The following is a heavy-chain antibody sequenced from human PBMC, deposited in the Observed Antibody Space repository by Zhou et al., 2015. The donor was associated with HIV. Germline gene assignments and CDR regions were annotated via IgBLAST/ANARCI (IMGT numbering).Heavy chain of an antibody. CDR3: ARSFVVTVSDPAISHYYGMDV. CDR1: GFTVSSNY. J-gene: IGHJ6*02. CDR2: IYSDGST. D-gene: IGHD2-8*01. V-gene: IGHV3-53*02. Sequence: EVQLVETGGGLIQPGGSLRLSCAASGFTVSSNYMSWVRQAPGKGLEWVSVIYSDGSTFYADSVKGRFTISKDIAKNSLYLQMNSLRDEDTALYYCARSFVVTVSDPAISHYYGMDVWGRGTTVTVSS.